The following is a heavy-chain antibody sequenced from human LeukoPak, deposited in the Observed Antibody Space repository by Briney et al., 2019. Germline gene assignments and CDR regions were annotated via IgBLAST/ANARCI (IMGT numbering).Heavy chain of an antibody. D-gene: IGHD1-26*01. Sequence: GESLRISCKGSGYSFTNYWISWVRQMPGKGLEWMGRVDPSDSSSDYSPSFQGHVTISADKSINTAYLQCSTLKASDTAIYYCARHMWSYGSSDYWGQGTLITVSS. CDR2: VDPSDSSS. V-gene: IGHV5-10-1*01. CDR1: GYSFTNYW. CDR3: ARHMWSYGSSDY. J-gene: IGHJ4*02.